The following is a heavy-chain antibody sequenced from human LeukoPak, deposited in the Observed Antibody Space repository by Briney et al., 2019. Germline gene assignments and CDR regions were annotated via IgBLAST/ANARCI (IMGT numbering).Heavy chain of an antibody. Sequence: GGSLRLSCAASGFTFSSYAMSWVRRAPGKGLEWVSAISGSGGSTYYADSVKGRFTISRDNSKNTLYLQMNSLRAEDTAVYYCAKDLLRWLQSYYFDYWGQGTLVTVSS. CDR3: AKDLLRWLQSYYFDY. D-gene: IGHD5-12*01. V-gene: IGHV3-23*01. J-gene: IGHJ4*02. CDR1: GFTFSSYA. CDR2: ISGSGGST.